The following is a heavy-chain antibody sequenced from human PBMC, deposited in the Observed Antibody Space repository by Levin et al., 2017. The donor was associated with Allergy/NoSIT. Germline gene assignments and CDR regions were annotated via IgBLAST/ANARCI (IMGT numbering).Heavy chain of an antibody. V-gene: IGHV4-39*07. CDR1: GGSISSGIYY. D-gene: IGHD6-6*01. J-gene: IGHJ5*02. CDR3: ARGGQLVPLWFDP. CDR2: IYYSGST. Sequence: PSETLSLTCTVSGGSISSGIYYWGWIRQPPGKGLEWIGSIYYSGSTYNNPSLKSRVTISIDTSKNQFSLRLSSVTAADTAVYYCARGGQLVPLWFDPWGQGTLVTVSS.